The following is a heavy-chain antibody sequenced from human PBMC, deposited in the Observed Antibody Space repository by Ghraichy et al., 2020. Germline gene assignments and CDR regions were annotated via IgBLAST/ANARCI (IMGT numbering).Heavy chain of an antibody. D-gene: IGHD3-9*01. CDR2: ISWNSGNR. CDR3: AKVAEGLTQRGAFDV. CDR1: GFTFGDYA. V-gene: IGHV3-9*01. J-gene: IGHJ3*01. Sequence: GGSLRLSCAGSGFTFGDYAMHWVRQAPGKGLEWVSGISWNSGNRAYADSVGGRFTISRDNAENSMYLQINSLRPEDTARYYCAKVAEGLTQRGAFDVWGQGTMVIVS.